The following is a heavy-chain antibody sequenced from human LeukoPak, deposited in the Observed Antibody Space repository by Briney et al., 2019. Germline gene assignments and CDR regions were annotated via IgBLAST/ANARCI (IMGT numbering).Heavy chain of an antibody. J-gene: IGHJ6*02. D-gene: IGHD3-10*01. V-gene: IGHV1-18*01. CDR1: GYTFTSYG. CDR3: AREDHYYGSGSYSWYYYYYYGMDV. Sequence: ASVKVSCKASGYTFTSYGISWVRQAPGQGLEWMGWISAYNGNTNYAQKLQGRVTMTTDTSTSTAYMELRSLRSDDTAVYYCAREDHYYGSGSYSWYYYYYYGMDVWGQGTTVTVSS. CDR2: ISAYNGNT.